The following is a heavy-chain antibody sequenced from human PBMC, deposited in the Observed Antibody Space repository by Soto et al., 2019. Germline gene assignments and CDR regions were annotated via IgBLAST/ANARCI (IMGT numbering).Heavy chain of an antibody. CDR1: GFTFRTYT. J-gene: IGHJ6*02. CDR3: ARDRAYDANEYYYNAMDL. Sequence: PGGSLRLSCISSGFTFRTYTMNWVRQAPGKGLEWVSGIRGFSPYTFYAESVKGRFTISRDNAKNSLYLQMDSLRAEDTAVYYCARDRAYDANEYYYNAMDLWGQGTTVTVSS. V-gene: IGHV3-21*01. CDR2: IRGFSPYT. D-gene: IGHD3-3*01.